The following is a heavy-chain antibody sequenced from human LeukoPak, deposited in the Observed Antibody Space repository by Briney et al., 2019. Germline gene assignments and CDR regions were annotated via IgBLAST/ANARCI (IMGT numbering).Heavy chain of an antibody. D-gene: IGHD3-22*01. CDR2: MNPNSGNT. Sequence: ASVKVSCKASGYTFTSYGISWVRQAPGQGLEWMGWMNPNSGNTGYAQKFQGRVTMARNTSISTAYMELSSLRSEDTAVYYCARGPYYDSSGYEYYFDYWGQGTLVTVSS. CDR3: ARGPYYDSSGYEYYFDY. J-gene: IGHJ4*02. V-gene: IGHV1-8*02. CDR1: GYTFTSYG.